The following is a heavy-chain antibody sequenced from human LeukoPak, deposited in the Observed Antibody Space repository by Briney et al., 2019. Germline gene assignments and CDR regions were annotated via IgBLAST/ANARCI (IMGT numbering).Heavy chain of an antibody. D-gene: IGHD3-22*01. J-gene: IGHJ4*02. Sequence: GGSLRLSCAASGFTFSSYAMSWVRQAPGKGLEWVSAISGSGGSTYYADSVKGRFTISRDNSKNTLYLQMNSLRAEDTALYYCAKDISNYYDSSGLDYWGQGTLVTVSS. CDR1: GFTFSSYA. CDR3: AKDISNYYDSSGLDY. CDR2: ISGSGGST. V-gene: IGHV3-23*01.